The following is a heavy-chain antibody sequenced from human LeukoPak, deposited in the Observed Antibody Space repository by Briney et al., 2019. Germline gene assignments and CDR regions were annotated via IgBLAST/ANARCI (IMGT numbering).Heavy chain of an antibody. CDR1: GFTFTTYW. Sequence: PGGSLRLSCAASGFTFTTYWMGWVRQAPGKGLEWVASIKQDGSEKYYVDSVKGRFSISRDNAENSLYLQMNSLRAEDTAVYYCATRYESRGFNIWGQGTMVTVSS. CDR2: IKQDGSEK. V-gene: IGHV3-7*01. CDR3: ATRYESRGFNI. J-gene: IGHJ3*02. D-gene: IGHD3-16*02.